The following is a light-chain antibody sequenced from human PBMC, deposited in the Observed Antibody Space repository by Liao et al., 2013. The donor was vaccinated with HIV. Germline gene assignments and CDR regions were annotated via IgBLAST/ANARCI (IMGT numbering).Light chain of an antibody. CDR2: QDN. J-gene: IGLJ1*01. CDR1: KLGNKY. CDR3: QAWDRSTSYG. Sequence: SYELTQPPSVSVSPGQTARIACSGDKLGNKYACWYQVKPGQSPVLVIYQDNKRPSGIPERFSGSNSGNTATLTISGTQAMDEADYYCQAWDRSTSYGFGTGTKVTVL. V-gene: IGLV3-1*01.